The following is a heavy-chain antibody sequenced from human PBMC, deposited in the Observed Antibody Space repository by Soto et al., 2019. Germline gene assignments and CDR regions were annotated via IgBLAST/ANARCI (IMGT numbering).Heavy chain of an antibody. J-gene: IGHJ6*02. V-gene: IGHV3-30*18. CDR1: GCTFSSYG. CDR2: ISYDGSNK. Sequence: GGSLRLSCAASGCTFSSYGMHWVSQTPGKGLEWVAVISYDGSNKYYADSVKGRFTISRDNSKNTLYLQMNSLRAEDTAVYYCAKDLTDYYYGMDVWGQGTTVTVSS. CDR3: AKDLTDYYYGMDV.